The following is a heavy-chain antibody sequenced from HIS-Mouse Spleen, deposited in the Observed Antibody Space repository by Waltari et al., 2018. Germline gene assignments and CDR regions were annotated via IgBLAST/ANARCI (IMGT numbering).Heavy chain of an antibody. Sequence: QVQLVQSGAEVKKPGASVKVSCKASGYTFTGYYMHWVRQAPGQGLEWMGWINPNSGGTNDAQKFQGRVTMTRDTSISTAYMELSRLRSDDTAVYYCARGTGTDAFDIWGQGTMVTVSS. CDR1: GYTFTGYY. D-gene: IGHD1-1*01. CDR2: INPNSGGT. V-gene: IGHV1-2*02. CDR3: ARGTGTDAFDI. J-gene: IGHJ3*02.